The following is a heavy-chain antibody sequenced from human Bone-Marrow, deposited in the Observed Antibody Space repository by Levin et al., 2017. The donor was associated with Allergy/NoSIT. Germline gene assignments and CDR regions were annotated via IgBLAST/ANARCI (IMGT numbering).Heavy chain of an antibody. CDR2: TYYSGTS. CDR1: GGPFRNYY. V-gene: IGHV4-59*01. CDR3: VRAQVDDFWSGYKYYFDS. D-gene: IGHD3-3*01. J-gene: IGHJ4*02. Sequence: PSETLSLTCGVHGGPFRNYYWGWVRKPPGRGLEWIGYTYYSGTSYYNPSLKSRVTISLDTSRNQLSLKLKSVIAADTGVYYCVRAQVDDFWSGYKYYFDSWGQGTQVTVSS.